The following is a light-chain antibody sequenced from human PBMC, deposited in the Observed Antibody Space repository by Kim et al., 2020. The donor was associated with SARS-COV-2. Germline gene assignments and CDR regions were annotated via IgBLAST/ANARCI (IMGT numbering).Light chain of an antibody. CDR3: ATWDDRLSGWV. V-gene: IGLV1-47*01. J-gene: IGLJ2*01. CDR2: RTN. CDR1: SSNIGSNY. Sequence: QSVLTQPPSASGTPGQTVTISCSGSSSNIGSNYVYWYQQFPGTAPRLLISRTNQRPSGVPDRFSGSKPGTSASLVISGLRSEDEADYYCATWDDRLSGWVFGGGTKLTVL.